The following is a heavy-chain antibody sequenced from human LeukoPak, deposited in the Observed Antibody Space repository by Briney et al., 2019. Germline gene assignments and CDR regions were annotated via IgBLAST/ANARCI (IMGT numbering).Heavy chain of an antibody. CDR2: ISSSSGTI. V-gene: IGHV3-48*04. CDR3: ARDYAKSGYCSGISCPDALDL. J-gene: IGHJ3*01. Sequence: PGGSLRLSCVASGFTFSNYSMNWVRQAPGKGLEWVSYISSSSGTINHADSVRGRFTISRDNAMNSLYLQMNSLRAEDTAVYYCARDYAKSGYCSGISCPDALDLWGQGTMVTVSS. CDR1: GFTFSNYS. D-gene: IGHD2-2*03.